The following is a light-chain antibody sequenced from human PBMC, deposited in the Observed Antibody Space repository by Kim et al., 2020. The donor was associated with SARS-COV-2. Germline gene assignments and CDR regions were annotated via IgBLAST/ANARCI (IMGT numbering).Light chain of an antibody. CDR3: QAWDSSTVV. V-gene: IGLV3-1*01. CDR1: KLWDKY. CDR2: QDS. Sequence: SVSPGQTASITCSGDKLWDKYACWYQQKPGQSPVVVIHQDSKRPSGIPERFSGSNSGNTATLTISGTQAMDEADYYCQAWDSSTVVFGGGTQLTVL. J-gene: IGLJ2*01.